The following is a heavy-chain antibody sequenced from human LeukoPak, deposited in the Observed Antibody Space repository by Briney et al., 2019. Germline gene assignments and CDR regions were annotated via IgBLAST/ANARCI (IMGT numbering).Heavy chain of an antibody. CDR1: GDSIRSYY. J-gene: IGHJ3*02. CDR2: VYYSGST. V-gene: IGHV4-59*08. Sequence: SETLSLTCTVSGDSIRSYYWTWIRQPPGKGLEWIGYVYYSGSTNYNPSLKSRVTISVDTSTSQFSLKLSSVTAADTAVYYCARRRRIAAAGTDAFDIWGQGTMVTVSS. CDR3: ARRRRIAAAGTDAFDI. D-gene: IGHD6-13*01.